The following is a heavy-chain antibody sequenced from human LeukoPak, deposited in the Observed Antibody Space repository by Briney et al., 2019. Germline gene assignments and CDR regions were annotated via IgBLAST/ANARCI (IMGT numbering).Heavy chain of an antibody. D-gene: IGHD3-10*01. J-gene: IGHJ4*02. Sequence: PGGSLRLSCAASGFTFSSYWMSWVRQAPGKGLEXXANIKQDGSEKYYVDSVKGRFTISRDNAKNSLYLQMNSLRAEDTAVYYCARVAWYGDYFDYWGQGTLVTVSS. CDR1: GFTFSSYW. CDR3: ARVAWYGDYFDY. V-gene: IGHV3-7*03. CDR2: IKQDGSEK.